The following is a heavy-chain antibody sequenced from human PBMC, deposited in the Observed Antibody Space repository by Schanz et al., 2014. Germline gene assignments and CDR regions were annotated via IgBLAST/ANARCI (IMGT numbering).Heavy chain of an antibody. CDR2: IDYSGYS. Sequence: QVQLQESGPGLVKPSETLSLTCTVSGGSIRSLYWSWIRQPPGKGLEWLAYIDYSGYSNYSPSLGSRLTISRETSKTKSSLKLTSLTAADTAVYYCARLGGYRNDYWGQGTLVTVSS. CDR1: GGSIRSLY. J-gene: IGHJ4*02. CDR3: ARLGGYRNDY. V-gene: IGHV4-59*08. D-gene: IGHD5-12*01.